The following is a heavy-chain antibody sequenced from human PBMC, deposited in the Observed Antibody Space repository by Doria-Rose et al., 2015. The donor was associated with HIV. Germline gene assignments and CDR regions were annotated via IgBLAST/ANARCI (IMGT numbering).Heavy chain of an antibody. CDR1: GVSLSSPGMG. J-gene: IGHJ4*02. CDR3: ARIKSSRWYHKYYFDF. Sequence: QITLKESGPVLVKPTETLTLTCTVSGVSLSSPGMGVSWICQPPGKALEWLANIFSDDERSYKSSLKSRLTISRSTSKSQVVLTMTDMDPVDTATYYCARIKSSRWYHKYYFDFWGQGTLVIVSA. CDR2: IFSDDER. V-gene: IGHV2-26*01. D-gene: IGHD6-13*01.